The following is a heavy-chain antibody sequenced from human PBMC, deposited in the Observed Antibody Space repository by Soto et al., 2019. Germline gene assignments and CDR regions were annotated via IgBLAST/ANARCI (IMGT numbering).Heavy chain of an antibody. CDR1: GFTFSSYG. Sequence: QVQLVESGGGVVQPGRSLRLSCAASGFTFSSYGMHWVRQAPGKGLAWVAVIWSGGSNENYADSVKGRFTISRDNSKNMLYLRMNSLRAEDTAVYYCARGPGTSYFDYWGQGSLVTVSS. CDR3: ARGPGTSYFDY. D-gene: IGHD2-2*01. CDR2: IWSGGSNE. J-gene: IGHJ4*02. V-gene: IGHV3-33*01.